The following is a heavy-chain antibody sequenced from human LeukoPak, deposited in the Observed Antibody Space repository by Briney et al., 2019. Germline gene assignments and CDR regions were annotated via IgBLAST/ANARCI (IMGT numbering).Heavy chain of an antibody. Sequence: PSETLSLTCTVSGGSISSSSYYWGWIRQPAGKGLEWIGRIYTSGSTNYNPSHKSRVTISVDTSKNQFSLKLSSVTAADTAVYYCARETPRRGETRDGYRWGQGTLVTVSS. CDR3: ARETPRRGETRDGYR. CDR2: IYTSGST. CDR1: GGSISSSSYY. V-gene: IGHV4-61*02. D-gene: IGHD5-24*01. J-gene: IGHJ4*02.